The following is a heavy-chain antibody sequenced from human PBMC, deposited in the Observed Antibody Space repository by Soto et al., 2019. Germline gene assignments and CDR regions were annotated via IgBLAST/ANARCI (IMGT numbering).Heavy chain of an antibody. CDR3: ARQAPQYQLPGRWFDP. CDR2: IYYSGST. Sequence: SETLSLTCTVSGGSISSYYWSWIRQPPGKGLEWIGYIYYSGSTNYNPSLKSRVTISVDTSKNQFSLKLSSVTAADTAVYYCARQAPQYQLPGRWFDPWGQGTLVTVSS. V-gene: IGHV4-59*08. J-gene: IGHJ5*02. CDR1: GGSISSYY. D-gene: IGHD2-2*01.